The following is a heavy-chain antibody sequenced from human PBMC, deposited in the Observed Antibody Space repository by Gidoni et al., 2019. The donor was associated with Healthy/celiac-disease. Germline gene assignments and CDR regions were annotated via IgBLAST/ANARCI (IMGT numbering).Heavy chain of an antibody. CDR1: CFTFSRYA. Sequence: EVQLLASGGGLVQPGGSLILSCAASCFTFSRYAMSWVRQAPGKGLEWVSAISGSGGSTYYADSVKGRFTISRDNAKNTLYLQMDSLRAEDTAVYYCAKDPGYSYGYSCFDYWGQGTLVTVSS. J-gene: IGHJ4*02. D-gene: IGHD5-18*01. CDR3: AKDPGYSYGYSCFDY. V-gene: IGHV3-23*01. CDR2: ISGSGGST.